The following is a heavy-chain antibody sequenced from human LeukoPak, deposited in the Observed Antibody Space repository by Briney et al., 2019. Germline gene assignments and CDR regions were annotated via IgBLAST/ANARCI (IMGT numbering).Heavy chain of an antibody. CDR1: GGSISSYY. CDR3: ARHPEMATSKIDY. CDR2: IYYSGST. V-gene: IGHV4-59*08. Sequence: PSETLSLTCTVSGGSISSYYWSWIRQPPGKGLEWIRYIYYSGSTNYNPSLKSRVTISVDTSKNQFSLKLSSVTAADTAVYYCARHPEMATSKIDYWGQGTLVTVSS. D-gene: IGHD5-24*01. J-gene: IGHJ4*02.